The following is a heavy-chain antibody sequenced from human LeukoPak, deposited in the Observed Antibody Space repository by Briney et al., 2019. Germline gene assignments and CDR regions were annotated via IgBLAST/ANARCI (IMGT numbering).Heavy chain of an antibody. CDR3: ARDLAYCGGDCCSYYFDY. J-gene: IGHJ4*02. CDR1: GYTFTGYY. CDR2: INPNSGGT. D-gene: IGHD2-21*02. Sequence: GASVKVSCKASGYTFTGYYMHWVRQAPGQGLEWMGWINPNSGGTNYAQKFQGRVTMTRDTSISTAYMELSRLRSDDTAVYYCARDLAYCGGDCCSYYFDYWGQGTLVTVSS. V-gene: IGHV1-2*02.